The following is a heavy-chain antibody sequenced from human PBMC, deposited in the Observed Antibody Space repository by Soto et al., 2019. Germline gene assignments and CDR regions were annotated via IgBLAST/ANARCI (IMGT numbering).Heavy chain of an antibody. CDR1: GGSISSSNFY. CDR3: AKDASCYSCGA. D-gene: IGHD2-15*01. J-gene: IGHJ4*02. CDR2: IHYGGST. Sequence: SETLSLTCAVSGGSISSSNFYWGWFRQSPGKGLEWIGSIHYGGSTYYNPSLESRVTISVDTSKNQFSLSVSSVTAADTAVYYCAKDASCYSCGAWGQGTLVTV. V-gene: IGHV4-39*01.